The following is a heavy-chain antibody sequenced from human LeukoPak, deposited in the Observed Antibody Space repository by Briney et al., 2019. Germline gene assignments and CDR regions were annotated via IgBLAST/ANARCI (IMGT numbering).Heavy chain of an antibody. V-gene: IGHV1-69*13. D-gene: IGHD4-17*01. J-gene: IGHJ5*02. CDR1: GGTFSSYA. CDR3: ARVGDRVNWFDP. CDR2: IIPIFGTA. Sequence: SVKVSCKASGGTFSSYAISWVRQAPGQGLEWMGGIIPIFGTANYAQKFQGRVTITADESTSTAYMELSSLRSEGTAVYYCARVGDRVNWFDPWGQGTLVTVSS.